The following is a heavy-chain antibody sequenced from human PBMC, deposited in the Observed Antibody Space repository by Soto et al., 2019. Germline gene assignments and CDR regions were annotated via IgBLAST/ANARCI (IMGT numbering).Heavy chain of an antibody. Sequence: PSETLSLTCTVSGGSISSSSYYWGWIRQPPGKGLEWIGSIYYSGSTYYNPSLKSRVTISVDTSKNQFSLKLSSVTAADTAVYYCARDTHDYDFWSGYRLRYYYYGMDVWGQGTTVTVSS. D-gene: IGHD3-3*01. CDR1: GGSISSSSYY. CDR2: IYYSGST. CDR3: ARDTHDYDFWSGYRLRYYYYGMDV. J-gene: IGHJ6*02. V-gene: IGHV4-39*02.